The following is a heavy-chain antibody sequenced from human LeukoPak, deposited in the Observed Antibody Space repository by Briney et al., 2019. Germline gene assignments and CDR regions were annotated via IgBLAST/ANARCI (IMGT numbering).Heavy chain of an antibody. CDR1: GGTFSSYA. J-gene: IGHJ6*04. CDR3: AREVVPNYYGSGSASDYYYYYGMDV. Sequence: SVKVSCKASGGTFSSYAISWVRQAPGQGLEWMGGIIPIFGTANYAQKLQGRVTMTTDTSTSTAYMELRSLRSDDTAVYYCAREVVPNYYGSGSASDYYYYYGMDVWGKGTTVTVSS. D-gene: IGHD3-10*01. V-gene: IGHV1-69*05. CDR2: IIPIFGTA.